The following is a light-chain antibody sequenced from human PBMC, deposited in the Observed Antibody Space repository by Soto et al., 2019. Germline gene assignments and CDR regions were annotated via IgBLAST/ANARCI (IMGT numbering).Light chain of an antibody. Sequence: QLVLTQPPSASGTPGQRVTISCSGGSSNIGINTVNWYQQLPGTAPKVLIYTDNERPSGVPDRFSGSKSGTSASLAINGLQAEDEADYYCQSYDSSLSGSGVFGGGTKLTVL. V-gene: IGLV1-44*01. CDR1: SSNIGINT. CDR3: QSYDSSLSGSGV. J-gene: IGLJ3*02. CDR2: TDN.